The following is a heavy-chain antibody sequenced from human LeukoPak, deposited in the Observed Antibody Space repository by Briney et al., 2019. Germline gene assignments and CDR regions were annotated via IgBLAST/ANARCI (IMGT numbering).Heavy chain of an antibody. Sequence: GGSLRLSCAASGFTFSSYGMHWVRQAPGKGLEWGAVISYDGSNKYYADSVKGRFTISRDNSKNTLYLQMNSLRAEDTAVYYCAKALGVIDFYYYGMDVWGQGTTVTVSS. CDR2: ISYDGSNK. CDR1: GFTFSSYG. CDR3: AKALGVIDFYYYGMDV. J-gene: IGHJ6*02. D-gene: IGHD3-10*01. V-gene: IGHV3-30*18.